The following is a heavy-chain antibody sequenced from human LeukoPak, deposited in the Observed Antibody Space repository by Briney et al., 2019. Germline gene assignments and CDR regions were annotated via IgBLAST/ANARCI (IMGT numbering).Heavy chain of an antibody. CDR3: VAALAAAGKGYGMDV. CDR2: TYYRSKWYN. CDR1: GDSVSSNSAA. V-gene: IGHV6-1*01. J-gene: IGHJ6*02. D-gene: IGHD6-13*01. Sequence: SQTLSLTCAISGDSVSSNSAAWNWIRQSPSRGLEWLGRTYYRSKWYNDYAVAVKSRITIKPDTSKNQFSLQLNSVTPDDTAVYYCVAALAAAGKGYGMDVWGQGTTATVSS.